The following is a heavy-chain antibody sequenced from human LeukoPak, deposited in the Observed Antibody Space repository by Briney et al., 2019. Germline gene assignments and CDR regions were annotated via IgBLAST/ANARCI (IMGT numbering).Heavy chain of an antibody. D-gene: IGHD6-19*01. CDR1: GGSISSGSYY. Sequence: SQTLSLTCTVSGGSISSGSYYWSWIRQPAGKGLEWIGRIYTSGSTNYNPSLKSRVTISVDTSKNQFSLKLSSVTAADTAVYYCARVKVAGYSSGWYLGYFDYWGQGTLATVSS. V-gene: IGHV4-61*02. CDR3: ARVKVAGYSSGWYLGYFDY. J-gene: IGHJ4*02. CDR2: IYTSGST.